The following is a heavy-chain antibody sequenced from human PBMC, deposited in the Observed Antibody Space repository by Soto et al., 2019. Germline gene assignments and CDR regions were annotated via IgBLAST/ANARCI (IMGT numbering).Heavy chain of an antibody. CDR3: AKGGGITGVDHMDV. Sequence: EVQLVESGGGLVKPGESLRLACAASGFTFSHYSMNWVRQAPGKGLEWVSSMSSTGSFMYYADSVKGRFTISRDSAKESLYLQMNNLRGEDTAVYYCAKGGGITGVDHMDVWGKGTTVIVSS. V-gene: IGHV3-21*01. CDR1: GFTFSHYS. D-gene: IGHD2-8*02. CDR2: MSSTGSFM. J-gene: IGHJ6*03.